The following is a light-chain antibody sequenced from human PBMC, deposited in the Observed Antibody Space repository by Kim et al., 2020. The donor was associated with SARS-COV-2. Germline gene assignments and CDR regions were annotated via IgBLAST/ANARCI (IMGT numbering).Light chain of an antibody. J-gene: IGLJ2*01. CDR3: TSYTDTITVL. V-gene: IGLV2-14*03. CDR2: DVT. Sequence: LTQPASVSGSPGQSVTISCTGTSSDIGYYNFVSWYQQHPGKAPKLMIYDVTNRPSGVSNRFSGSKSGNTASLTISGLQPEDEAVYYCTSYTDTITVLFGGGTQLTVL. CDR1: SSDIGYYNF.